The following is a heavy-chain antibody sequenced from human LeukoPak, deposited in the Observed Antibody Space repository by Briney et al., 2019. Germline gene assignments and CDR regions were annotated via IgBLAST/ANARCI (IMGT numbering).Heavy chain of an antibody. J-gene: IGHJ4*02. D-gene: IGHD5-24*01. V-gene: IGHV4-31*03. CDR3: ARRGGYNQDYFDY. CDR2: IYYSGST. CDR1: GGSISSGGYY. Sequence: SETLSLTCTVSGGSISSGGYYWSWIRQHPGKGLEWIGYIYYSGSTYYNPSLKSRVTISVDTSKNQFSLKLSSVTAADTAVYYCARRGGYNQDYFDYWGQGTLVTVSS.